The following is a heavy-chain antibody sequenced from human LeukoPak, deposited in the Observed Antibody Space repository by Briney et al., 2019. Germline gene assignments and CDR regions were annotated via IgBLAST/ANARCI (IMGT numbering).Heavy chain of an antibody. CDR1: GGSISRGGYY. CDR2: IYYSGSI. V-gene: IGHV4-39*01. Sequence: PSETLSLTCTVSGGSISRGGYYWSWIRQHPGKGLEYIGYIYYSGSIYYNPSLKSRVTISVDTSKIQFSLKLSSVTAADTAVYYCARHPRSYYGSGELFPFDQWGQGTLVTVSS. D-gene: IGHD3-10*01. CDR3: ARHPRSYYGSGELFPFDQ. J-gene: IGHJ4*02.